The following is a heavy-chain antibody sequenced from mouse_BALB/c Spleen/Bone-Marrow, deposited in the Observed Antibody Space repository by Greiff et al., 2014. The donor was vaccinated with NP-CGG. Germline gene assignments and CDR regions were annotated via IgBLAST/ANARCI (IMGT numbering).Heavy chain of an antibody. CDR2: IRNKAYGYTT. J-gene: IGHJ4*01. CDR1: GFTFTDYY. CDR3: ARSPMDY. V-gene: IGHV7-3*02. Sequence: EVMLVESGGGLVQPGGSLRLSCTTSGFTFTDYYMSWVRQPPGKALEWLAFIRNKAYGYTTEYSASVRGRFTIPRDNSQSILYLQMNTLRAEDSATYYCARSPMDYWGQGTSVTVSS.